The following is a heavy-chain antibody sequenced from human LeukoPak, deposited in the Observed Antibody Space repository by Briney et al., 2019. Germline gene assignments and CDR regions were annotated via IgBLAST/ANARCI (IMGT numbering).Heavy chain of an antibody. CDR1: GGSFSGYY. V-gene: IGHV4-34*01. J-gene: IGHJ4*02. D-gene: IGHD3-22*01. CDR2: INHSGST. Sequence: SETLSLTCAVYGGSFSGYYWSWIRQPPGKGLEWIGEINHSGSTNYNPSLKSRVTISVDTSKNQFSLKLSSVTAADTAVYYCAGGRVTSGFGRNDYWGQGTLVTVSS. CDR3: AGGRVTSGFGRNDY.